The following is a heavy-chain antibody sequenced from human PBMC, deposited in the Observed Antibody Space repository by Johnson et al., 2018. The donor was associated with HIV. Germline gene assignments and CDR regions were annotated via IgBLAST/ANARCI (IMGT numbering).Heavy chain of an antibody. Sequence: EVQLLESGGGLVQPGGSLRLSCAASGFTFSSYAMYWVRQAPGKGLEYVSAISSNGGSTYYANSVKGRFTISRDNSKNTLYLQMNSLRAEDTALYYCARSNTAMMYDAFDIWGQGTMVTVSS. V-gene: IGHV3-64*01. CDR2: ISSNGGST. CDR1: GFTFSSYA. CDR3: ARSNTAMMYDAFDI. D-gene: IGHD5-18*01. J-gene: IGHJ3*02.